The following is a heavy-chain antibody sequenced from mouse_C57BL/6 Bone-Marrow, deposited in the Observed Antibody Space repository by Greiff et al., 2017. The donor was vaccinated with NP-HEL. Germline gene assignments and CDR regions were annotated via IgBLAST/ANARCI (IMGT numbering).Heavy chain of an antibody. CDR2: IDPSDSYT. V-gene: IGHV1-59*01. D-gene: IGHD1-1*01. J-gene: IGHJ1*03. CDR3: ARGMGYGSSGWYFDV. Sequence: QVQLQQPGAELVRPGTSVKLSCKASGYTFTGYWMHWVEQRPGQGLEWIGVIDPSDSYTNYNQKFKGKATLTVDTSSSTAYMQLSSLTSEDSAVYYCARGMGYGSSGWYFDVWGTGTTVTVSS. CDR1: GYTFTGYW.